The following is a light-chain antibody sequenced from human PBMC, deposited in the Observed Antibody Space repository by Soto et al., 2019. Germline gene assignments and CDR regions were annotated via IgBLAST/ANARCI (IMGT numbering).Light chain of an antibody. CDR3: QQYDNLPLT. CDR1: QDISNY. CDR2: DAS. Sequence: DIQMTQSPSYLSASVGDRVTITCQASQDISNYLNWYQQKPGKAPKLLIYDASNLETGVPSRFSGSGSGTDFTFTISSLQPGDIATYYCQQYDNLPLTFGGGTKVDI. V-gene: IGKV1-33*01. J-gene: IGKJ4*01.